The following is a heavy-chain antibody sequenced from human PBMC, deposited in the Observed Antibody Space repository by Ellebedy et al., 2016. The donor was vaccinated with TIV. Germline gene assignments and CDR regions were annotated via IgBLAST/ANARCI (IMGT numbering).Heavy chain of an antibody. CDR1: GFTLGDYV. V-gene: IGHV3-49*03. CDR3: TRGLRISGDAFDL. D-gene: IGHD3-10*01. CDR2: IRIKAYGQTT. Sequence: PGGSLRLSCTASGFTLGDYVLSWFRQAPGKGLEWISYIRIKAYGQTTEYAASVKDRFTSSRDDSKNIAYLQMNSLKIEDTAMYYCTRGLRISGDAFDLWGQGTMVTDSS. J-gene: IGHJ3*01.